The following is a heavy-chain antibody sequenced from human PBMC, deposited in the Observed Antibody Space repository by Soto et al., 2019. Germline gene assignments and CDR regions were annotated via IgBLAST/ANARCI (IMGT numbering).Heavy chain of an antibody. CDR1: GFTFSNAW. CDR3: TTESDYVAAAGRFFLSKDDVTPPLFDY. J-gene: IGHJ4*02. V-gene: IGHV3-15*07. Sequence: GGSLRLSCAASGFTFSNAWMNWVRQAPGKGLEWVGRIKSKTDGGTTDYAAPVKGRFTISRDDSKNTLYLQMNSLKTEDTAVYYCTTESDYVAAAGRFFLSKDDVTPPLFDYWGQGTLVTVSS. CDR2: IKSKTDGGTT. D-gene: IGHD6-13*01.